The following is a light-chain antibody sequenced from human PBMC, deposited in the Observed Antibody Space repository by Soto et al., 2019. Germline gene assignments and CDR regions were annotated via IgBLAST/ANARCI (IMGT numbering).Light chain of an antibody. Sequence: QSVLTQTPSVSGAPGQKITMSCTGSSSNIGAGYDVHWYQQLPGAAPRLLIYADNNRPSGVPDRFSASNSGTSASLAITGLQAEDEAVYYCQSYDTSLSGVIFGAGTKVTVL. J-gene: IGLJ2*01. V-gene: IGLV1-40*01. CDR2: ADN. CDR1: SSNIGAGYD. CDR3: QSYDTSLSGVI.